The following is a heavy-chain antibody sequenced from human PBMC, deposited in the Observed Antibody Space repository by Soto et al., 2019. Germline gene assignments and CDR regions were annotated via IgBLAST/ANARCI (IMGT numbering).Heavy chain of an antibody. V-gene: IGHV3-66*04. CDR3: ASHGSSVSPYSSGWYDY. J-gene: IGHJ4*02. CDR1: GFTVSSNY. CDR2: IYSGGST. D-gene: IGHD6-19*01. Sequence: GGSLRLSCAASGFTVSSNYMSWVRQAPGKGLEWVSVIYSGGSTYYADSVKGRFTISRDNSKNTLYLQMNSLRAEDTAVYYCASHGSSVSPYSSGWYDYWGQGTLVTVSS.